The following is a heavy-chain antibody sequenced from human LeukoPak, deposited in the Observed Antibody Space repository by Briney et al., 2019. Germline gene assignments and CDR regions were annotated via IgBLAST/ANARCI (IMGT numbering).Heavy chain of an antibody. CDR3: ARSRDSSGASFDY. Sequence: PSETLSLTCTVSGGSISSSGYYWGWIRQPPGEGLEWIGSIYYSGSIYYNPSLKSRVTISVDTSKSQFSLNLSSVTAADTAVYYCARSRDSSGASFDYWGQGTPVTVSS. V-gene: IGHV4-39*01. D-gene: IGHD2-15*01. J-gene: IGHJ4*02. CDR1: GGSISSSGYY. CDR2: IYYSGSI.